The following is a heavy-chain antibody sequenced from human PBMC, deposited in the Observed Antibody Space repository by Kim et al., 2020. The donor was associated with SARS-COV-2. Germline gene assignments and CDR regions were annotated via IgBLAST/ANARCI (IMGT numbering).Heavy chain of an antibody. J-gene: IGHJ6*02. D-gene: IGHD3-3*01. Sequence: GGSLRLSCAASGFTFSNYAVHWVRQAPGKGLEWVALISYDGTDKYYTDSVKGRCTISRDNAKNTLYLQMDSLRIEDTALYYCARSDDFRNGYPGMDVWGQGTAVTVSS. CDR2: ISYDGTDK. CDR3: ARSDDFRNGYPGMDV. CDR1: GFTFSNYA. V-gene: IGHV3-30-3*01.